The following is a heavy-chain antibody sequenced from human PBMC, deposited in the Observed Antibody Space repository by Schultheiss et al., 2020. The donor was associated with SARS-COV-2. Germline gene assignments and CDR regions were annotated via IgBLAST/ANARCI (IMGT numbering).Heavy chain of an antibody. CDR1: GFTFSSYA. CDR3: ARVGEAYYYDSSGSLLFDY. J-gene: IGHJ4*02. Sequence: GGSLRLSCAASGFTFSSYAMSWVRQAPGKGLEWVAVIWYDGSNKYYADSVKGRFTISRDNAKNSLYLQMNSLRAEDTAVYYCARVGEAYYYDSSGSLLFDYWGQGTLVTVSS. V-gene: IGHV3-33*08. CDR2: IWYDGSNK. D-gene: IGHD3-22*01.